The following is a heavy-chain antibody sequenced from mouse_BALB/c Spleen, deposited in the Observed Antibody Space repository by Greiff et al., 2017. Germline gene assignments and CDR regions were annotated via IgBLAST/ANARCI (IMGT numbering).Heavy chain of an antibody. V-gene: IGHV5-17*02. J-gene: IGHJ1*01. D-gene: IGHD1-1*01. CDR3: AKENYYGSSSWYFDV. CDR1: GFTFSSFG. Sequence: EVMLVESGGGLVQPGGSRKLSCAASGFTFSSFGMHWVRQAPEKGLEWVAYISSGSSTIYYADTVKGRFTISRDNPKNTLFLQMTSLRSEDTAMYYCAKENYYGSSSWYFDVWGAGTTVTVSS. CDR2: ISSGSSTI.